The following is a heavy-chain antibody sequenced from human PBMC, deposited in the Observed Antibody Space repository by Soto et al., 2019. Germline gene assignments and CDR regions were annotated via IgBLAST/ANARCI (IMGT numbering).Heavy chain of an antibody. V-gene: IGHV3-23*01. CDR2: ISGSGGST. Sequence: EVQLLESGGGLVQPGGSLRLSCAASGFTFSSYAMSWVRQAPGKGLEWVSAISGSGGSTYYAASVKGRFTISRDNSKNTLYLQMNSLRAEDTAVYYCAKDGNPIPYLTGYYRLGWFDPWGQGTLGTVSS. J-gene: IGHJ5*02. D-gene: IGHD3-9*01. CDR1: GFTFSSYA. CDR3: AKDGNPIPYLTGYYRLGWFDP.